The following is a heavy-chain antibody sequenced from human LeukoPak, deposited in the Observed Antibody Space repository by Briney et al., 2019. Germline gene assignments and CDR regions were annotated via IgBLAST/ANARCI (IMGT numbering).Heavy chain of an antibody. D-gene: IGHD3-22*01. CDR3: ARLGDSSGYYDY. CDR2: IKQDGSEK. Sequence: GGSLRLSCAASGFTFSSYLMSWVRQAPGKGLEWVANIKQDGSEKYYVDSVKGRFTISRDNAKNSLYLQMNSLRAEDTAVYYCARLGDSSGYYDYWGQGTLVTVSS. CDR1: GFTFSSYL. V-gene: IGHV3-7*04. J-gene: IGHJ4*02.